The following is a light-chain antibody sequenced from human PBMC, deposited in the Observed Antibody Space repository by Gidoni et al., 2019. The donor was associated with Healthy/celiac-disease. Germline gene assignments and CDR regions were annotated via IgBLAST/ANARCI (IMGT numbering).Light chain of an antibody. CDR2: GAS. CDR3: QQYGSSPPYT. V-gene: IGKV3-20*01. J-gene: IGKJ2*01. Sequence: EIGLTQSPGTLSVSPGERSTLSCRASQSVSSSYLAWYQQKPGQAPSLLIYGASSRATGIPDRFSGSGSGTDFTLTISRLEPEDFAVYYCQQYGSSPPYTFGQXTKLEIK. CDR1: QSVSSSY.